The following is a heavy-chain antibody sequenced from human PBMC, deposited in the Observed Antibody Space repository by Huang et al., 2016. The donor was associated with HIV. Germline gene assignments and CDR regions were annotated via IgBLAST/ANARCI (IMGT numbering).Heavy chain of an antibody. D-gene: IGHD6-19*01. V-gene: IGHV7-4-1*02. CDR1: GYDFTTYV. CDR2: INPNDGRP. J-gene: IGHJ4*02. CDR3: AADLAVSVYAGDY. Sequence: QVQLVQSGSELKKPGASVRVSCKSSGYDFTTYVMNWVRQAPGQGLEWLGWINPNDGRPKYAHGVPGRFFFSFDASVSSAYLEITGLKPEDTAVYFCAADLAVSVYAGDYWGQGSLVTVSA.